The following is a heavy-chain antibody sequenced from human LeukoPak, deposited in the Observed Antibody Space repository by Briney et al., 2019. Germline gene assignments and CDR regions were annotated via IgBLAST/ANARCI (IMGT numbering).Heavy chain of an antibody. D-gene: IGHD4-17*01. CDR3: VKDEARGDPIDY. Sequence: PGGSLRLSCSASGFTFSSYAMHWVRQAPGKGLECVSAISSNGGSTYYADSVKGRFTISRDNSKNTLYLQMSSLRAEDTAVYYCVKDEARGDPIDYWGQGTLVTVSS. J-gene: IGHJ4*02. V-gene: IGHV3-64D*09. CDR2: ISSNGGST. CDR1: GFTFSSYA.